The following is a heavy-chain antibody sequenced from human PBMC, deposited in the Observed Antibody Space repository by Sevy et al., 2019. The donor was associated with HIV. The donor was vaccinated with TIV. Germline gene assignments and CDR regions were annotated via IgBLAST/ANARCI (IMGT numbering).Heavy chain of an antibody. CDR1: GYTFTSYG. CDR3: AGVVVVPADTDWYFDL. D-gene: IGHD2-2*01. Sequence: ASVNVSCKASGYTFTSYGISWVRQAPGQGLEWMGWISAYNGNTNYAQKLQGRVTMPTDTSTSTAYMELRSLRSDDTAVYYCAGVVVVPADTDWYFDLWGRCTLVTVSS. CDR2: ISAYNGNT. V-gene: IGHV1-18*01. J-gene: IGHJ2*01.